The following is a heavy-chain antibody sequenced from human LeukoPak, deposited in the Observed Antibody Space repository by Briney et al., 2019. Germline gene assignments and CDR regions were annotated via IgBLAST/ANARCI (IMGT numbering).Heavy chain of an antibody. Sequence: SETLSLACSVSGYSISSGYYWGWIRQPPGKGLEWIGNIFHTGSTYCNPSVKSRVTISVDTSKNQFSLKLNSVTAADTAVYYCAREVIRSEIDYWGQGTLVTVSS. CDR3: AREVIRSEIDY. CDR2: IFHTGST. D-gene: IGHD3-3*01. J-gene: IGHJ4*02. V-gene: IGHV4-38-2*02. CDR1: GYSISSGYY.